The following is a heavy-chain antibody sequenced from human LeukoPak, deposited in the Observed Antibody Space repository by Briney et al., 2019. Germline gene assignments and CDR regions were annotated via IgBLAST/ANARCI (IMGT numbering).Heavy chain of an antibody. J-gene: IGHJ6*03. CDR3: AREKRYGDYVPYYMDV. D-gene: IGHD4-17*01. CDR2: IIPIFGTA. CDR1: GGTFSSYA. Sequence: SVKVSCKASGGTFSSYAISWVRQAPGQGLEWMGRIIPIFGTANYAQKFQGRVTITTDESTSTAHMELSSLRSEDTAVYYCAREKRYGDYVPYYMDVWGKGTTVTVSS. V-gene: IGHV1-69*05.